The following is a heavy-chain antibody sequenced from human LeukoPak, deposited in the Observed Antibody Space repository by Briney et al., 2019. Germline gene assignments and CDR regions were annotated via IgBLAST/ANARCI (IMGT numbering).Heavy chain of an antibody. J-gene: IGHJ4*02. Sequence: SETLSLTCAVYGGSFSTYYWSWIRQSPGKGLEWIAEISHRGDTNYNPSVKSRVTISVDTSKNQFSLKLSSVTAADTAVYYCARPGGVVGATYYFDYWGQGTLVTVSS. V-gene: IGHV4-34*01. CDR2: ISHRGDT. D-gene: IGHD1-26*01. CDR1: GGSFSTYY. CDR3: ARPGGVVGATYYFDY.